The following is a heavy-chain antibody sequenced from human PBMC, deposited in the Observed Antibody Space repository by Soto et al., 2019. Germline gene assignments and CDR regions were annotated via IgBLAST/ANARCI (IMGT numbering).Heavy chain of an antibody. D-gene: IGHD5-18*01. CDR1: GGSFSGYS. CDR3: ACASPIQPDPNYYYHGMDV. V-gene: IGHV4-34*01. J-gene: IGHJ6*02. CDR2: INHSGST. Sequence: SETLSLTCAVYGGSFSGYSWSWIRQPPGKGLEWIGEINHSGSTNYKPSLKSRVTISVDTSKNQFTLKLSSVTAADTAVYCCACASPIQPDPNYYYHGMDVWGQGTTVTVSS.